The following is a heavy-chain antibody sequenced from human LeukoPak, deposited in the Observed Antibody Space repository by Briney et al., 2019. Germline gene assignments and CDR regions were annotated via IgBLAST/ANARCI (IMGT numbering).Heavy chain of an antibody. Sequence: SETLSLTCAVYGGSFSGYYWSWIRQPPGKGLEWIGEINHSGSTNYNPSLKSRVTISVDTSKNQFSLKLSSVTAADTAVYYCARVGPDCSGGSCYSYWGQGTLVTVSS. D-gene: IGHD2-15*01. V-gene: IGHV4-34*09. CDR2: INHSGST. CDR1: GGSFSGYY. J-gene: IGHJ4*02. CDR3: ARVGPDCSGGSCYSY.